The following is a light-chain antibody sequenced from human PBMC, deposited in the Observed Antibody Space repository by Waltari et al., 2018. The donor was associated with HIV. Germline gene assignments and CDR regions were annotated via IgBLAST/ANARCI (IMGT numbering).Light chain of an antibody. CDR3: GTWDHRLSAGV. J-gene: IGLJ3*02. CDR2: DNN. V-gene: IGLV1-51*01. CDR1: SSNIGNDY. Sequence: QSVLTQPPSVSAAPGQKVTISCSGSSSNIGNDYVSWYQHVPGAAPKLLIYDNNKRPSGIPDRFSGSKSGTSATLGITGLQTGDEADYYCGTWDHRLSAGVFGGWTKLTVL.